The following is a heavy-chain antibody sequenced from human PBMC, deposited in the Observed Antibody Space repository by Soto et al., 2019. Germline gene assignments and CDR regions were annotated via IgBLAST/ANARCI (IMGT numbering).Heavy chain of an antibody. CDR3: ARVQNSPGYNYFAMDV. Sequence: EVQLVESGGGLVQPGGSLRLSCAASGFIFSDHYMDWVRQAPGKGLEWVGRIRKKANSYTTQYAASVEGRFSISRDDSKNLLDVQMNSLKIEDTAMYFCARVQNSPGYNYFAMDVWGQGTTVTVSS. J-gene: IGHJ6*02. V-gene: IGHV3-72*01. CDR2: IRKKANSYTT. CDR1: GFIFSDHY.